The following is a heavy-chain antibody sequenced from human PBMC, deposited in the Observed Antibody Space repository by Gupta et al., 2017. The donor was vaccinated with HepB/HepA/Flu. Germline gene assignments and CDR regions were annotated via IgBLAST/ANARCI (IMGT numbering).Heavy chain of an antibody. D-gene: IGHD3-16*02. CDR1: GYTFTSYD. Sequence: QVQLVQSGAEVKKPGASVKVSCQASGYTFTSYDINWVRQATGQGLEWMGWMNPNSGNTGYAQKFQGRVTMTRNTSISTAYMELSSLRSEDTAVYYCARGQDVWGSYRFVGFDPWGQGTLVTVSS. CDR3: ARGQDVWGSYRFVGFDP. CDR2: MNPNSGNT. V-gene: IGHV1-8*01. J-gene: IGHJ5*02.